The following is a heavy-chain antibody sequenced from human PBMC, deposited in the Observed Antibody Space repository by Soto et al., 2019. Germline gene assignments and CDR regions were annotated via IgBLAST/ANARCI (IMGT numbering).Heavy chain of an antibody. CDR2: ISGSGGST. CDR3: AKDSWWNLLHPLDYYYGMDV. V-gene: IGHV3-23*01. CDR1: GFTFSSYA. D-gene: IGHD2-15*01. Sequence: HPGGSLRLSCAASGFTFSSYAMSWVRQAPGKGLEWVSAISGSGGSTYYADSVKGRFTISRDNSKNTLYLQMNSLRAEDTAVYYCAKDSWWNLLHPLDYYYGMDVWGQGTTVTVSS. J-gene: IGHJ6*02.